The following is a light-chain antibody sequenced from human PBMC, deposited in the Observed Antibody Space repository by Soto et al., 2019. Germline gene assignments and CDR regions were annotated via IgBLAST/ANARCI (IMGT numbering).Light chain of an antibody. Sequence: EIVMTQSPATLSVSPGERATLSCRASQSVSSNLAWYQQKPGQAPRLLIYGASTRATGIPARFSGSGSGTEFTLTISSLQSEDFAVYYCQQYNNGWTFGQGTKVDI. CDR1: QSVSSN. CDR3: QQYNNGWT. CDR2: GAS. V-gene: IGKV3-15*01. J-gene: IGKJ1*01.